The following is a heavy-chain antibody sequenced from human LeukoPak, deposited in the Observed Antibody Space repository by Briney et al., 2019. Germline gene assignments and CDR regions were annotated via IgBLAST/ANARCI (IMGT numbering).Heavy chain of an antibody. CDR2: IKRKSDGGTT. V-gene: IGHV3-15*01. D-gene: IGHD3-22*01. Sequence: GGSLRLSCAASGLNFSNAWMSWVRQTPGKGLEWVGRIKRKSDGGTTDYAAPVKGRFTISRDDSKNTLYLQMNSLKSEDTAVYYCTTELDIRPNHYWGQGTLVTVSS. J-gene: IGHJ4*02. CDR1: GLNFSNAW. CDR3: TTELDIRPNHY.